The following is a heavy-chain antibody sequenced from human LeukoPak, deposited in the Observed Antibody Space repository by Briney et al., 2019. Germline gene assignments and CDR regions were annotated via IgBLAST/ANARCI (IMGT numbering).Heavy chain of an antibody. Sequence: ASVKVSCKASGYTFTSYDINWVRQATGQGLEWMGWMNPNSGNTSYAKKFQGRVTMTRNTSISTAYMELSRLRSEDTAVYYCARDGRVSGWYNWFDPWGQGTLVTVSS. D-gene: IGHD6-19*01. J-gene: IGHJ5*02. CDR2: MNPNSGNT. CDR1: GYTFTSYD. V-gene: IGHV1-8*01. CDR3: ARDGRVSGWYNWFDP.